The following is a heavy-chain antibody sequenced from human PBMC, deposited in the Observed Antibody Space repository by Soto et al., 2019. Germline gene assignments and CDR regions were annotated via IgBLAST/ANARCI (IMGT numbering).Heavy chain of an antibody. J-gene: IGHJ5*01. CDR3: SARAYDTNGYYRFDP. CDR1: GGSFSGHS. V-gene: IGHV4-34*01. CDR2: SNHSGRD. D-gene: IGHD3-22*01. Sequence: PSETLSLTCAVYGGSFSGHSWTWIRHSPGKGLECIGDSNHSGRDNYSPSLKSRVTISLDTSKNQFSLTLSAVTAADTAMYYCSARAYDTNGYYRFDPWGQGTLVTVSS.